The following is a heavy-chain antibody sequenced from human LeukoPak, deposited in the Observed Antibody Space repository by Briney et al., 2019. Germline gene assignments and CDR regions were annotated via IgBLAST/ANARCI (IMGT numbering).Heavy chain of an antibody. D-gene: IGHD4-17*01. CDR1: GFTCDDYG. Sequence: GGSLRLSCAASGFTCDDYGMSWVRHAPGKGLEWGSGINWNGGSTGYADSVKGRFTISRDNAKKSLYLQMNSLRAEDTALYYCARAQTYGDYRLLLDYWGQGTLVTVSS. CDR2: INWNGGST. J-gene: IGHJ4*02. V-gene: IGHV3-20*04. CDR3: ARAQTYGDYRLLLDY.